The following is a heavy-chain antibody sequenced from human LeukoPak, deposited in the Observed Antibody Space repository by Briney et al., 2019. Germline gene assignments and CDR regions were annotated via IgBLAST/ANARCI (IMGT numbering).Heavy chain of an antibody. CDR1: AGSISSTSYS. CDR2: ISSSGSTI. D-gene: IGHD6-19*01. J-gene: IGHJ4*02. CDR3: ARWTREQWLGEGGFVKY. Sequence: KPSETLSLTCTVSAGSISSTSYSWGWIRQAPGKGLEWVSYISSSGSTIYYADFVKGRFTISRDNAKNSLYLQMNSLRAEDTAVYYCARWTREQWLGEGGFVKYWGQGTLVTVSS. V-gene: IGHV3-11*01.